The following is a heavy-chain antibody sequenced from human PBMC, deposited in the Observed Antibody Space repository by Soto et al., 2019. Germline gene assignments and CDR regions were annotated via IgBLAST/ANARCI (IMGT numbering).Heavy chain of an antibody. D-gene: IGHD2-2*01. CDR1: GFTFSDYW. V-gene: IGHV3-74*01. CDR3: AREESSSSAFDY. CDR2: INSDGSSR. J-gene: IGHJ4*02. Sequence: EVKLVESGGGLVQPGGSLRLSCAAYGFTFSDYWMYWVRQAPGKGLVWVSRINSDGSSRNYADSVKGRFTISRDNAKNTLYLELHSPRVEDTAVYYCAREESSSSAFDYWGQGTLVTVSS.